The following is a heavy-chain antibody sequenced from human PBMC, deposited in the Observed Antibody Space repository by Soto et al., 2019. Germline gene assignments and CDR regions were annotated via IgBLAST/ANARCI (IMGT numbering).Heavy chain of an antibody. J-gene: IGHJ4*02. CDR1: GGSISSYY. CDR3: ARASYYYDSSGYYPSTLYYFDY. D-gene: IGHD3-22*01. Sequence: SETLSLTCTVSGGSISSYYWSWIRQPPGKGLEWIGYIYYSGRTNYNPSLKSRVPISVDTSKNQFSLKLSAVTAADTAVYYCARASYYYDSSGYYPSTLYYFDYWGQGTLVTVS. CDR2: IYYSGRT. V-gene: IGHV4-59*01.